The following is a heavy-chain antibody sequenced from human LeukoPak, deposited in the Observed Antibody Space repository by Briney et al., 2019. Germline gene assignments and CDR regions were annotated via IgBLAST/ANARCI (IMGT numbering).Heavy chain of an antibody. CDR3: AREVVDSSGYPQYFQH. J-gene: IGHJ1*01. D-gene: IGHD3-22*01. Sequence: PGGSLRLSCAASGFTFSSYAMSWVRQAPGKGLEWVSVIYSGGSTYYADSVKGRFTISRDNSKNTLYLQMNSLRAEDTAVYYCAREVVDSSGYPQYFQHWGQGTLVTVSS. CDR1: GFTFSSYA. CDR2: IYSGGST. V-gene: IGHV3-53*01.